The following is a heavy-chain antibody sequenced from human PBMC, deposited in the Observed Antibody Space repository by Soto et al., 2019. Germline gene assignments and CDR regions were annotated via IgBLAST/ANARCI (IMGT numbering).Heavy chain of an antibody. Sequence: QLQLQESGPGLVKPSETLSLTCPVSGGSISNRTYYWGWIRQPPGKGLEWIGTVYSSGITYYNPSLKSRVTMSIDTSKNQFSLKLTSVTAADTAVYYCATTPGLAPGGSFDYWGQGTLVTVSS. CDR2: VYSSGIT. CDR3: ATTPGLAPGGSFDY. D-gene: IGHD6-13*01. J-gene: IGHJ4*02. CDR1: GGSISNRTYY. V-gene: IGHV4-39*01.